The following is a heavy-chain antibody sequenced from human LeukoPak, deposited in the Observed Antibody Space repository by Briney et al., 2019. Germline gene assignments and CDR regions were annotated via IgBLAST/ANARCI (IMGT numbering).Heavy chain of an antibody. CDR2: INPNSGGT. CDR3: ASNYYDSSGYYWDY. CDR1: GYTFTGYY. V-gene: IGHV1-2*02. Sequence: ASVTVSCKASGYTFTGYYMHWVRQAPGQGLEWMGWINPNSGGTNYAQKFQGRVTMTRDTSISTAYMELSRLRSDDTAVYYCASNYYDSSGYYWDYWGQGTLVTVSS. J-gene: IGHJ4*02. D-gene: IGHD3-22*01.